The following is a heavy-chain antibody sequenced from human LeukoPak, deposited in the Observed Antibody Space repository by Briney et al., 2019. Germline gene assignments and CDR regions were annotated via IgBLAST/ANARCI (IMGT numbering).Heavy chain of an antibody. V-gene: IGHV4-38-2*02. CDR1: GYSISSGYD. Sequence: SETLSLTCTVSGYSISSGYDWGWIRQPPGKGLEWIGSIYYRRTTYYNPSLKSRVTISVDTSKNQFSLKLSSVTAADTAVYYCARQTGVGTICGFDYWGQGTLVTVSS. CDR2: IYYRRTT. D-gene: IGHD3-3*01. CDR3: ARQTGVGTICGFDY. J-gene: IGHJ4*02.